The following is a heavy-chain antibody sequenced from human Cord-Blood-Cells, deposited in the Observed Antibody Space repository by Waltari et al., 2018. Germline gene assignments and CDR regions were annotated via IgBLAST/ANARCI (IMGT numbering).Heavy chain of an antibody. J-gene: IGHJ3*02. D-gene: IGHD3-3*01. Sequence: QVQLVQSGAEVKKPGASVKVSCKVSGYTLTELSMPWVRQAPGKGLEWMGGFEPEDGETIYAQKFQGRVTMTEDTSTDTAYMELSSRRSEDTAVYYCATDLKEIFGVVNDAFDIWGQGTMVTVSS. CDR2: FEPEDGET. CDR1: GYTLTELS. V-gene: IGHV1-24*01. CDR3: ATDLKEIFGVVNDAFDI.